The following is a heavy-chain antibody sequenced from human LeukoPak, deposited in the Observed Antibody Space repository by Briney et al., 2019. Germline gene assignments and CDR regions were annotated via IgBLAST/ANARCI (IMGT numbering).Heavy chain of an antibody. J-gene: IGHJ4*01. CDR3: ARNPEYSSSWPFDY. V-gene: IGHV1-2*02. D-gene: IGHD6-13*01. Sequence: ASVKVSCKASGYTFTGYYMHWVRQAPGQGLEWMGWINLNSGGTNYAQKFQGRVTMTRDTSISTAYMELSRLRSDDTAVYYCARNPEYSSSWPFDYWGQGTLVTVSS. CDR1: GYTFTGYY. CDR2: INLNSGGT.